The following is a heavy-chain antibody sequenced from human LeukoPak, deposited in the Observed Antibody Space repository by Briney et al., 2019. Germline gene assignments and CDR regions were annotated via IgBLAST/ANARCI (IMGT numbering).Heavy chain of an antibody. V-gene: IGHV3-30*02. D-gene: IGHD1-1*01. J-gene: IGHJ6*03. CDR1: GFIFSSYG. Sequence: GGSLRLSCAASGFIFSSYGMHWVRQAPGKGLEWVAFIRYDGIKKYYADSVKGRFTISRDNAQNSLYLQMNSLRVEDTAIYYCARDPYNGAYSEGYYYYYMDVWGKGTTVTVSS. CDR3: ARDPYNGAYSEGYYYYYMDV. CDR2: IRYDGIKK.